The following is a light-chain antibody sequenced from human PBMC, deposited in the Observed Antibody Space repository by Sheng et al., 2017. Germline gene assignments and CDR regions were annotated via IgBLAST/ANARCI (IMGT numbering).Light chain of an antibody. CDR2: DAS. Sequence: EVVMTQSPATLSVSPGERATLSCRASQSVNSNLAWYQQKPGQAPRLLIYDASTRATGIPARFSGSGSGTEFTLTIGSLEPEDFAVYYCQQRSNWPRTFGQGTKVEIK. V-gene: IGKV3-15*01. CDR1: QSVNSN. CDR3: QQRSNWPRT. J-gene: IGKJ1*01.